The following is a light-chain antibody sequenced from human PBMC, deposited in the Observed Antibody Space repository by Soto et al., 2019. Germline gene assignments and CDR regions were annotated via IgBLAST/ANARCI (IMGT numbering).Light chain of an antibody. Sequence: QSVLTQPASVSGSPGQSITISCTGTSSDVGSFNLVSWYQHHPGKIPRLIIYEGSRRPSGVSDRFSASKSGNAASLTISGLQAEDEADYYCRSYATDSSYVFGTGTKVTVL. CDR3: RSYATDSSYV. J-gene: IGLJ1*01. CDR1: SSDVGSFNL. CDR2: EGS. V-gene: IGLV2-23*01.